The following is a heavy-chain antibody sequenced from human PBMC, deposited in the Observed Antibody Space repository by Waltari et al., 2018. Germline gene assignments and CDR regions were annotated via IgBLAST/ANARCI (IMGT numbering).Heavy chain of an antibody. Sequence: QVQLQESGPGLVKPSGTLSLTCAVSGGALRRNNWWTWVRQPPGKGLEWIGEISHTGSTDYNLSLKSRVTISVDNSKNQFSLKLNSVTAADTAVYYCARARYFGSLFAWFDPWGQGTLVNVSS. CDR3: ARARYFGSLFAWFDP. CDR1: GGALRRNNW. V-gene: IGHV4-4*02. D-gene: IGHD1-20*01. CDR2: ISHTGST. J-gene: IGHJ5*02.